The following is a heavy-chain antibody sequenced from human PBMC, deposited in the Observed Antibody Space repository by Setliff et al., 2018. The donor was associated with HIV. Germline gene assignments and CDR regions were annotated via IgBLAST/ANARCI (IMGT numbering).Heavy chain of an antibody. J-gene: IGHJ5*02. CDR1: GFTFSNYA. CDR2: ISGSGGHT. Sequence: PGGSLRLSCAVSGFTFSNYAMNWVRQAPGKGLEWVSGISGSGGHTYYADSVKGRFTISRDNSKKMLYLQMNSLRAEDTAVYYCAKCGGTCWHNFFGPWGQGTLVTVSS. CDR3: AKCGGTCWHNFFGP. V-gene: IGHV3-23*01. D-gene: IGHD2-15*01.